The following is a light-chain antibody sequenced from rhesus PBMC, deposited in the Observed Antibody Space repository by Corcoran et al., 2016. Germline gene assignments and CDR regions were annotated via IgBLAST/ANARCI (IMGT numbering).Light chain of an antibody. V-gene: IGKV3-24*04. CDR3: QQSSNVYS. CDR1: KRVGGY. J-gene: IGKJ2*01. CDR2: RAS. Sequence: EPVVTQSPATLALSSGERATLSCRASKRVGGYLAWYQQQPGQAPTLLIYRASSRAPGIPDRFSVMGSWTDVTLTISNLEPEDVGCYDCQQSSNVYSFGHVTKVEIK.